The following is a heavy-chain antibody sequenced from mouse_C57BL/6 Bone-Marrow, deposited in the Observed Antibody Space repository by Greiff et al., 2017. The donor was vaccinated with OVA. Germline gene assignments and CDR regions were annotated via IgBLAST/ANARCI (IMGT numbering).Heavy chain of an antibody. Sequence: VQLKESGPELVKPGASVKIPCKASGYTFTDYNMDWVKQSHGKSLEWIGDINPNNGGTIYNQKFKGKATLTVDKSSSTAYMELRSLTSEDTAVDYCERYAYYFDYWGQGTTLTVSS. CDR1: GYTFTDYN. CDR2: INPNNGGT. J-gene: IGHJ2*01. V-gene: IGHV1-18*01. CDR3: ERYAYYFDY.